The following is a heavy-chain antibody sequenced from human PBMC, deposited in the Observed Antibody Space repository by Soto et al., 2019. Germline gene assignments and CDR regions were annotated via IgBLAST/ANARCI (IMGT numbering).Heavy chain of an antibody. CDR2: ISGSGGST. Sequence: GGSMRLSYAASGGNISSYGRSWVRQEHGKGLEWVSAISGSGGSTYYADSVKGRFTISRDNSKNTLYLQMNSLRAEDTAVYYCAKDSMIVVVITNDAFDIWGQGTMVTVSS. D-gene: IGHD3-22*01. J-gene: IGHJ3*02. V-gene: IGHV3-23*01. CDR1: GGNISSYG. CDR3: AKDSMIVVVITNDAFDI.